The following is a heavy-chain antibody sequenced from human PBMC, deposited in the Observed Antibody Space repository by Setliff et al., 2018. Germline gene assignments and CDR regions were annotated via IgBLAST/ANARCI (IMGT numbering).Heavy chain of an antibody. CDR2: INGGNGNT. D-gene: IGHD2-2*01. V-gene: IGHV1-3*01. CDR1: GYSFSTYA. J-gene: IGHJ3*02. CDR3: ARVLFHCSSTSCYLDAFDI. Sequence: GASVKVSCKASGYSFSTYAMHWVRQAPGQRLEWMGWINGGNGNTKYSQKFQGRITITRDTSASTAYMEMSSLRSEDTAVYYCARVLFHCSSTSCYLDAFDIWGQGTMVTVSS.